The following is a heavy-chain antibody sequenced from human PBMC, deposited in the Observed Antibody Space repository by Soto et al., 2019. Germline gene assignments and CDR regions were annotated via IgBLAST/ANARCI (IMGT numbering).Heavy chain of an antibody. D-gene: IGHD3-16*01. Sequence: QVQLVQSGAEVKKPGSSVKVSCKASGGTFSSYAINWVRQAPGQGLEWMGGIIPIFATADYAQKFQGGVTITADESTRTAYMELSSLRSEDTAVYYCAQCLLGVNYYYGMDVWGQGTTVTVSS. J-gene: IGHJ6*02. CDR2: IIPIFATA. CDR3: AQCLLGVNYYYGMDV. CDR1: GGTFSSYA. V-gene: IGHV1-69*12.